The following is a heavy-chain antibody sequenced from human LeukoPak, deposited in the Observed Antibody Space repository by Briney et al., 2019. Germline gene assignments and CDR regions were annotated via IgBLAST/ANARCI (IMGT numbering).Heavy chain of an antibody. D-gene: IGHD4-17*01. Sequence: PSETLSLTCSVSGGSISSYYWSWIRQPPGKGLEWIGEINHSGSTNYNPSLKSRVTISVDTSKNQFSLKLSSVTAADTAVYYCARASGDYTRWHYYYYNYMDVWGKGTTVTVSS. V-gene: IGHV4-34*01. CDR2: INHSGST. CDR3: ARASGDYTRWHYYYYNYMDV. J-gene: IGHJ6*03. CDR1: GGSISSYY.